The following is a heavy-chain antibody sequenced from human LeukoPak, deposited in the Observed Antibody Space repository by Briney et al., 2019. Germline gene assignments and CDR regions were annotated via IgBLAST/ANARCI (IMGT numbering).Heavy chain of an antibody. J-gene: IGHJ4*02. Sequence: SETLSLTCTVSGGSISSHSWSWIRQPPGKGLEWIGYIYYSGSTNYNPSLKSRVTISVDTSKNQFSLKLSSGTAADTAVYYCARGLTTATPFDYWGQGTLVTVSS. CDR3: ARGLTTATPFDY. CDR1: GGSISSHS. CDR2: IYYSGST. D-gene: IGHD4-11*01. V-gene: IGHV4-59*11.